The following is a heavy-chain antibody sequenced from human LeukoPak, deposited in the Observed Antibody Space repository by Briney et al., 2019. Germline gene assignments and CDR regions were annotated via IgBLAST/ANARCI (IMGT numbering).Heavy chain of an antibody. J-gene: IGHJ4*02. CDR2: MNPNSGNT. V-gene: IGHV1-8*03. Sequence: ASVKVSCKASGYTFTSYDINWVRQATGQGLEWMGWMNPNSGNTGYAQKFEGRVTITRDTSASTAYMELSSLRSEDTAVYYCARDSLLYYFDYWGPGTLVTVST. CDR3: ARDSLLYYFDY. CDR1: GYTFTSYD. D-gene: IGHD3-10*01.